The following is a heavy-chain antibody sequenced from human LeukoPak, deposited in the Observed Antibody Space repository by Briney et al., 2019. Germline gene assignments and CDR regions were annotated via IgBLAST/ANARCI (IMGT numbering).Heavy chain of an antibody. V-gene: IGHV5-51*01. Sequence: GESLKISCKTSGYSFPDNWIGWVRQEPGKGLEWMGIIFPGDSDTRYSPLFQGQVTISADESISTAYLEWSGLKASDTAMYFCARQSRRGYSYSDFWGQGTLVTVSS. CDR2: IFPGDSDT. D-gene: IGHD5-18*01. CDR1: GYSFPDNW. CDR3: ARQSRRGYSYSDF. J-gene: IGHJ4*02.